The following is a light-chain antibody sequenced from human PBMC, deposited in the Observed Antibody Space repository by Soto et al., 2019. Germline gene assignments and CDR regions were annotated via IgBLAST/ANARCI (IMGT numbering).Light chain of an antibody. J-gene: IGKJ5*01. V-gene: IGKV2D-29*02. CDR2: EVS. CDR3: MQSTELLPT. CDR1: QSLLHITGETF. Sequence: DVVMTHTPLSLSVAPGQPASISCKSSQSLLHITGETFLFWYLQKPCQSPQLLIYEVSTRVSGVPDRFSGSASGKDFTLEISRVETDDAGINYCMQSTELLPTFG.